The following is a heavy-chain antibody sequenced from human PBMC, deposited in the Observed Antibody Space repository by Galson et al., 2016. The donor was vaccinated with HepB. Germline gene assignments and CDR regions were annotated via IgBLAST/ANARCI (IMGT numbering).Heavy chain of an antibody. CDR2: MNPDSGNT. CDR1: GYTFTSYD. D-gene: IGHD3-22*01. J-gene: IGHJ6*02. CDR3: ATVRLAPEGHSYDSTAYLYYYGLDL. Sequence: SVKVSCKASGYTFTSYDINWVRQATGQGLEWMGWMNPDSGNTGYAQKFQGRVTMTRNISISTAYMELSSLRPEDTAVYYCATVRLAPEGHSYDSTAYLYYYGLDLWGQGTTVTVS. V-gene: IGHV1-8*01.